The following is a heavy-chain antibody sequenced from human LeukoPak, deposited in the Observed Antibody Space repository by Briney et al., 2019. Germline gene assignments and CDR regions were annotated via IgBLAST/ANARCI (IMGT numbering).Heavy chain of an antibody. CDR1: GVDFRNFG. V-gene: IGHV3-23*01. CDR2: YTGDDGRT. D-gene: IGHD5-12*01. J-gene: IGHJ4*02. CDR3: AKEGASRRYYFDC. Sequence: GGSLRLSCTASGVDFRNFGMRWVRQAPGKGLESVSAYTGDDGRTYYADSVKGRFTISRDTSETTLYLQMNSLRAEDTALYYCAKEGASRRYYFDCWGQGTLVTVSS.